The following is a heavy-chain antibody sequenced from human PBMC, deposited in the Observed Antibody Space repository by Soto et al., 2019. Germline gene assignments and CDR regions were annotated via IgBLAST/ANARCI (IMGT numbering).Heavy chain of an antibody. Sequence: GGSLRLSCAASEFTFSNYAMTWVRQAPGKGLEWVSLITGSGVTTYYEDSVKGRFTIARDNSKNTLYLQMNSLRAGDTAIYHCAKAVSVSIRYFDYCGHGTLVTVSS. CDR2: ITGSGVTT. D-gene: IGHD1-26*01. J-gene: IGHJ4*01. CDR3: AKAVSVSIRYFDY. CDR1: EFTFSNYA. V-gene: IGHV3-23*01.